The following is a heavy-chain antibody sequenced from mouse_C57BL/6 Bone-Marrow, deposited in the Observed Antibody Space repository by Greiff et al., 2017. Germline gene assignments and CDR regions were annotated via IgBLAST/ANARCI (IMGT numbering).Heavy chain of an antibody. CDR2: ILPGSGNT. CDR3: ARWGYAMDY. J-gene: IGHJ4*01. Sequence: QVQLQQSGAELMKPGASVKLSCKATGYTFTGYWIEWVKQRPGHGLEWIGEILPGSGNTNYNEKFKGKATFTVDTSSNTADMQLSSLTTEDAAIYYYARWGYAMDYWGQGTSVTVSS. CDR1: GYTFTGYW. V-gene: IGHV1-9*01.